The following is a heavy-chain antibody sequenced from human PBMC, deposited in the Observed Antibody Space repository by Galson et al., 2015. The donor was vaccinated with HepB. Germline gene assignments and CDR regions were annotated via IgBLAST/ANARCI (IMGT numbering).Heavy chain of an antibody. V-gene: IGHV1-18*04. J-gene: IGHJ4*02. CDR1: GYTFSNYG. CDR3: ARGGMAAIGGPTFDY. CDR2: ISPYNGKT. Sequence: SVKVSCKASGYTFSNYGISWVRQAPGRGLEWMGWISPYNGKTDYIQRVQGRVAMTADTSTSTAYMELRSLTSDDTGIYYCARGGMAAIGGPTFDYWGQGTLVSVSS. D-gene: IGHD5-24*01.